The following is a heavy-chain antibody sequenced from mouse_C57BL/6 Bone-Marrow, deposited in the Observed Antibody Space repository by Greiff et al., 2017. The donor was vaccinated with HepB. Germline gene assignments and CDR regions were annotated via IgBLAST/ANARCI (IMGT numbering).Heavy chain of an antibody. D-gene: IGHD1-1*01. V-gene: IGHV1-85*01. Sequence: QVQLKESGPELVKPGASVKLSCKASGYTFTSYDINWVKQRPGQGLEWIGWIYPRDGSTKYNEKFKGKATLTVDTSSSTAYMELHSLTSEDSAVYFCARSALPHYYGSSYVDYYAMDYWGQGTSVTVSS. CDR1: GYTFTSYD. J-gene: IGHJ4*01. CDR3: ARSALPHYYGSSYVDYYAMDY. CDR2: IYPRDGST.